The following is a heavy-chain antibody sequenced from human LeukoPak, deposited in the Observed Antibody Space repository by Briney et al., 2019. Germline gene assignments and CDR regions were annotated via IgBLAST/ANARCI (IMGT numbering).Heavy chain of an antibody. V-gene: IGHV4-39*07. CDR2: IYYSGST. Sequence: PSETLSLTCTVSGGSISSSSYYWGWIRQPPGKGLEWIGSIYYSGSTYYNPSLKSRVTISVDTSKNQFSLKLSSVTAADTAVYYCARDLYYGSGSYYNVGFDPWGQGTLVTVSS. CDR3: ARDLYYGSGSYYNVGFDP. D-gene: IGHD3-10*01. J-gene: IGHJ5*02. CDR1: GGSISSSSYY.